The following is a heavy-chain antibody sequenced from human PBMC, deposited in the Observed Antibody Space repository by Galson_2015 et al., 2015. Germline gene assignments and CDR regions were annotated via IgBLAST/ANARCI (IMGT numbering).Heavy chain of an antibody. Sequence: SLRLSCAAYGFIFSTYEMNWVRQAPGKGLEWLSYISLSGNTIYYADSVKGRYTISRDNAKNSLSLQMNSLRVEDTDVYYCVKTVGMHVFGYYLFSEPFDDGGRGTLAPVSS. V-gene: IGHV3-48*03. CDR2: ISLSGNTI. J-gene: IGHJ4*02. D-gene: IGHD2/OR15-2a*01. CDR1: GFIFSTYE. CDR3: VKTVGMHVFGYYLFSEPFDD.